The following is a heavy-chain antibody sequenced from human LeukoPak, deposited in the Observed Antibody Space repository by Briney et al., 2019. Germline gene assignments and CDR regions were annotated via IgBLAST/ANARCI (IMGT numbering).Heavy chain of an antibody. Sequence: PGRSLRLSCAASGFTFSSYGMHWVRQAPGKGLEWVAVIWYDGSNKYYADSVKGRFTISRDNSKNTLYLQMNSLRAEDTAVYYCARDLSLRAWIQLWGPDYWGQGTLVTVSS. D-gene: IGHD5-18*01. CDR2: IWYDGSNK. CDR3: ARDLSLRAWIQLWGPDY. J-gene: IGHJ4*02. V-gene: IGHV3-33*01. CDR1: GFTFSSYG.